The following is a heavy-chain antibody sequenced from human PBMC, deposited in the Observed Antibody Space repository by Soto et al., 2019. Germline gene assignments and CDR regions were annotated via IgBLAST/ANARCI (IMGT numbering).Heavy chain of an antibody. J-gene: IGHJ3*02. Sequence: PGGSLRLSCAASGFTFSSYGMHWVRQAPGKGLEWVANIKQDGSEKYYVDSAKGRFTISRDNAKNSLHLQMNSLRAEDTAVYYCARGFNSALDIWGQGKMVTVSS. V-gene: IGHV3-7*01. CDR3: ARGFNSALDI. CDR2: IKQDGSEK. CDR1: GFTFSSYG.